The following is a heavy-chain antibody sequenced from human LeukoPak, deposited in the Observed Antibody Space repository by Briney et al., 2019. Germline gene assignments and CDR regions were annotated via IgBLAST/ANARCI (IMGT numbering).Heavy chain of an antibody. J-gene: IGHJ4*02. Sequence: GASVKVSCKSSGYTFTGYYVHWVRQAPGQGFEWMGWINPNSGGTNYAQKFQGRVTMTRDTSITTAYMELSRLRSDDTAVYYCARVLQDDYLWGTYRPFDHWGQGTLVTVSS. D-gene: IGHD3-16*02. V-gene: IGHV1-2*02. CDR1: GYTFTGYY. CDR2: INPNSGGT. CDR3: ARVLQDDYLWGTYRPFDH.